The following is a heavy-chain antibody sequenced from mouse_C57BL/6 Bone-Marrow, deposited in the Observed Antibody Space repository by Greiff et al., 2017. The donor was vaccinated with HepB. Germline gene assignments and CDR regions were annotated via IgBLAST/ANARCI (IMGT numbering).Heavy chain of an antibody. CDR3: ARDGSSYGDAMDY. J-gene: IGHJ4*01. CDR2: ILPSIGRT. V-gene: IGHV15-2*01. Sequence: QVQLKQSGSELRSPGSSVKLSCKDFDSEVFPIAYMSWVRQKPGHGFEWIGGILPSIGRTIYGEKFEDKATLDADTLSNTAYLELNSLTSEDSAIYYCARDGSSYGDAMDYWGQGTSVTVSS. CDR1: DSEVFPIAY. D-gene: IGHD1-1*01.